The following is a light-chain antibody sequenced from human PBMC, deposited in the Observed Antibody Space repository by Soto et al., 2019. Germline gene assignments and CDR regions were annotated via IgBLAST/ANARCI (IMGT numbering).Light chain of an antibody. CDR1: QGIDNY. CDR3: QQYRTYPFT. Sequence: DIQVTQSPSSLSASVGDRVTITCRASQGIDNYLAWIQQRPGKAPRSLIYAASNLHHGVPSKFRGSGSGTDFTLTISSLQPEDFAIYYCQQYRTYPFTFGPGTKV. CDR2: AAS. V-gene: IGKV1-16*02. J-gene: IGKJ3*01.